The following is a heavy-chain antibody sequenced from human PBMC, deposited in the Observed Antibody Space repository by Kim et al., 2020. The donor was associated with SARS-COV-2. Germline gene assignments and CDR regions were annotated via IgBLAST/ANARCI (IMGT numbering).Heavy chain of an antibody. CDR1: GGSISSYY. D-gene: IGHD6-13*01. CDR3: ARAIKSSSWYGGAFDI. V-gene: IGHV4-59*01. CDR2: IYYSGST. J-gene: IGHJ3*02. Sequence: SETLSLTCTVSGGSISSYYWSWIRQPPGKGLEWIGYIYYSGSTNYNPSLKSRVTISVDTSKNQFSLKLSSVTAADTAVYYCARAIKSSSWYGGAFDIWGQGTMVTVSS.